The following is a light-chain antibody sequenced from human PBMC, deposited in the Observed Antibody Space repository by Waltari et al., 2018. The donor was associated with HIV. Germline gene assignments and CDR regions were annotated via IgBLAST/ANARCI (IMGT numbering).Light chain of an antibody. J-gene: IGLJ2*01. V-gene: IGLV2-8*01. Sequence: QSALTQPPSASGSPGQSVTISCTGTNSYIGNSDYSAWYQQHPGQPPKLIISEVNKRPSGVPNRFSGSKSGNTASLTVSGLQAEDEAAYYCSSYAGTNDFYVIFGGGTKLTVL. CDR3: SSYAGTNDFYVI. CDR1: NSYIGNSDY. CDR2: EVN.